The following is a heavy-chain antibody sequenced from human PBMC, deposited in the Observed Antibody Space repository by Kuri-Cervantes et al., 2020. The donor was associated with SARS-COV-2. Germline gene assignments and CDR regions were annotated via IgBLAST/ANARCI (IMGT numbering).Heavy chain of an antibody. J-gene: IGHJ4*02. Sequence: ESLKISCTVSGGSISSSSYYWGWIRQPPGKGLEWIGSIYYSGSTYYNPSLKSRVTISVDTSKNQFSLKLSSVTAADTAVYYCARAGIAFDYWGQGTLVTVSS. V-gene: IGHV4-39*07. D-gene: IGHD6-13*01. CDR1: GGSISSSSYY. CDR3: ARAGIAFDY. CDR2: IYYSGST.